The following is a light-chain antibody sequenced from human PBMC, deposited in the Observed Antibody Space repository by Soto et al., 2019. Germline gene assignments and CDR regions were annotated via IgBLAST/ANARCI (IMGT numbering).Light chain of an antibody. CDR1: QSMSSSS. CDR3: QHCATSGYT. J-gene: IGKJ2*01. Sequence: EIVLTQSPGTLSLSPGERATLSCRASQSMSSSSLVWYQQKPGQAPRLLIYAASSRATGIPDRFSGTGSGTDFTLTISRLEPEDFAVYYCQHCATSGYTFGQGTKLEIK. V-gene: IGKV3-20*01. CDR2: AAS.